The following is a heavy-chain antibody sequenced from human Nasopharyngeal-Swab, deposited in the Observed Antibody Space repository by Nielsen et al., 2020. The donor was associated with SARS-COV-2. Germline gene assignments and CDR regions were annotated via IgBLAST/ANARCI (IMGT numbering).Heavy chain of an antibody. V-gene: IGHV1-8*01. CDR1: GYTFTSYD. J-gene: IGHJ6*03. CDR2: MNPNSGNT. Sequence: GSVKVSCKASGYTFTSYDINWVRPATGQGLEWMGWMNPNSGNTGYAQKFQGRVTMARNTSISTAYMELSSLRAEDTAVYFCARGRKGGGIVVVIPYYYYYMDVWGKGTTVTVSS. CDR3: ARGRKGGGIVVVIPYYYYYMDV. D-gene: IGHD3-22*01.